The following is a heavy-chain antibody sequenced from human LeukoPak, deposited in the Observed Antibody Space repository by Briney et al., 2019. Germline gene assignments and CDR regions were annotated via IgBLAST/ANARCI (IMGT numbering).Heavy chain of an antibody. CDR2: TSYDGSHK. Sequence: PGRSLRLSCAASGFSFSNFAMHWVRQAPGKGLEWVAVTSYDGSHKYYADSVRGRFTISRDNSKSTLSLQMNSLRAEDTAIYYCATYRQVLLPFESWGQGTLVTVSS. V-gene: IGHV3-30*04. D-gene: IGHD2-8*02. CDR1: GFSFSNFA. J-gene: IGHJ4*02. CDR3: ATYRQVLLPFES.